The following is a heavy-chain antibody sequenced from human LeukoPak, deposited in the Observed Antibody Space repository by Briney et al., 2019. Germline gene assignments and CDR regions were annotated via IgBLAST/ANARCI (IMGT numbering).Heavy chain of an antibody. D-gene: IGHD2-15*01. CDR2: ISGSGGET. CDR1: GFTFSSHA. Sequence: GGSLRLSCAASGFTFSSHAMSWVRQAPGKGLEWVSSISGSGGETFYADSVKGRFATSRDNVKNTLDLQMNSLRVEDTAVYYCTKRGAYGSGRSYFFEFWGQGILVTVSS. CDR3: TKRGAYGSGRSYFFEF. J-gene: IGHJ4*02. V-gene: IGHV3-23*01.